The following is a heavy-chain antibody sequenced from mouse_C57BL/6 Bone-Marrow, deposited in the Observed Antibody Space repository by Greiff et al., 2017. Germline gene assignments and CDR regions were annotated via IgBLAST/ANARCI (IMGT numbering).Heavy chain of an antibody. V-gene: IGHV1-55*01. Sequence: QVQLQQPGAELVKPGASVKMSCKASGYTFTSYWITWVKQRPGQGLEWIGDLYPGSGSTNYNEKFKSKATLTVDTSSSTAYMQLSSLTSEDSAVYYCARDGYSTSYYFDYWGQGTTLTVSS. J-gene: IGHJ2*01. CDR1: GYTFTSYW. CDR3: ARDGYSTSYYFDY. D-gene: IGHD2-3*01. CDR2: LYPGSGST.